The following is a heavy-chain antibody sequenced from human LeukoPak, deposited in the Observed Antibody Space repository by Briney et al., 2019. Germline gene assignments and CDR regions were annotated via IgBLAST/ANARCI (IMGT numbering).Heavy chain of an antibody. V-gene: IGHV3-15*07. Sequence: GGSLRLSCAASGFTFNNAWMNWVRQAPGKGLEWVGRIKSKTDGGTIDSTAPVKGRFTISRDDSKNTLYLQMNSLKIEDTAVYYCTTEGGTEYSSSWSDGGFDFWGQGTLVTVSS. CDR1: GFTFNNAW. D-gene: IGHD6-13*01. J-gene: IGHJ4*02. CDR2: IKSKTDGGTI. CDR3: TTEGGTEYSSSWSDGGFDF.